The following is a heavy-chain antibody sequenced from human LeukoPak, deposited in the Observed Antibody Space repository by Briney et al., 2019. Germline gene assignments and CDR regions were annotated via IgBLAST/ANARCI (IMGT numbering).Heavy chain of an antibody. Sequence: GGSLRLSCAASGFTFSSYAMSWVRQAPRKGLEWVSAISGSGGSTYYADSVKGRFTISRDNSKNTLYLQMNSLRAEDTAVYYCAKDSIGAIFGVNRFDPWGQGTLVTVSS. V-gene: IGHV3-23*01. D-gene: IGHD3-3*01. CDR3: AKDSIGAIFGVNRFDP. CDR2: ISGSGGST. CDR1: GFTFSSYA. J-gene: IGHJ5*02.